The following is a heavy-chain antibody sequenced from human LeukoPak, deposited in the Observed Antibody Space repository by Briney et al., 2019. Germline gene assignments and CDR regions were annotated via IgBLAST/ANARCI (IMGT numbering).Heavy chain of an antibody. J-gene: IGHJ4*02. CDR3: AKSCSSTSCYRFDS. D-gene: IGHD2-2*02. CDR2: ISWNSGSI. V-gene: IGHV3-9*01. Sequence: GGSLRLSCAASGFTFSNYAMSWVRQAPGKGLEWASGISWNSGSIGYADSVKGRFTISRDNAKNSLYLQMNSLRAEDTALYYCAKSCSSTSCYRFDSWGQGTLVTVSS. CDR1: GFTFSNYA.